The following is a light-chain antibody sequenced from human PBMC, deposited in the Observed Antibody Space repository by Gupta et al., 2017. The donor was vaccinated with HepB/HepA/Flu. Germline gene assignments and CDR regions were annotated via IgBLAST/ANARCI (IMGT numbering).Light chain of an antibody. V-gene: IGLV3-21*04. CDR1: NIGSKS. Sequence: SYVLTQPPSVSVGPGKTARITCGGNNIGSKSVHWYQQKPGQAPVLVIYYDSDRPSGIPERFSGSNSGNTATLTISRVEAGDEADYYCQVWDSSSDHPYVFGTGTKVTVL. J-gene: IGLJ1*01. CDR2: YDS. CDR3: QVWDSSSDHPYV.